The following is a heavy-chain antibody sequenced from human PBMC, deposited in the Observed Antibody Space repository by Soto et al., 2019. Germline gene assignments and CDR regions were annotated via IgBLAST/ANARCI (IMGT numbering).Heavy chain of an antibody. D-gene: IGHD5-18*01. J-gene: IGHJ3*02. CDR3: ARGSRRDTTMVLDAYDI. V-gene: IGHV4-31*03. Sequence: SERMSLTCTVSGGSINSGGYYWSWISQHPGKGLEWIGYIYYSGITYYNPSLKSRVTILVDTSKKQFSLKLSSVTAADTAVYYCARGSRRDTTMVLDAYDIWGQGTMVTVSS. CDR2: IYYSGIT. CDR1: GGSINSGGYY.